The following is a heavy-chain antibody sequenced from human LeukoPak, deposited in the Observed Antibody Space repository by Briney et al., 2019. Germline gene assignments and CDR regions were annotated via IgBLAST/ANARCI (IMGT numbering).Heavy chain of an antibody. J-gene: IGHJ4*02. CDR2: ISSSSSCI. Sequence: GGSLRLSCAASGFTFSSYSMNWVRQAPGKGLKWVSSISSSSSCIYYADSVKGRFTISRDNAKNSLYLQMNSLRAEDTAVYYCASSSWYGGDIDYWGQGTLVTVSS. D-gene: IGHD6-13*01. CDR1: GFTFSSYS. CDR3: ASSSWYGGDIDY. V-gene: IGHV3-21*01.